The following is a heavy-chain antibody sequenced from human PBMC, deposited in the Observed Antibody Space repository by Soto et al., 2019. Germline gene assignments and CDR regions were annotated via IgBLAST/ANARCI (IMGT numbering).Heavy chain of an antibody. J-gene: IGHJ6*02. V-gene: IGHV1-18*01. Sequence: GASVKVSCKASGYTFTSYGISWVRQAPGQGLEWMGWISAYNGNTNYAQKLQGRVTMTTDTSTSTAYMELRSLRSDDTAVYYCAAWLRHYYYYGMDVWGQGTTVTVSS. CDR3: AAWLRHYYYYGMDV. CDR2: ISAYNGNT. D-gene: IGHD5-12*01. CDR1: GYTFTSYG.